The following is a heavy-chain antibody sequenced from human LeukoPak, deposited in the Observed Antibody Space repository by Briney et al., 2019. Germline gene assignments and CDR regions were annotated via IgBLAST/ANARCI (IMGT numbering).Heavy chain of an antibody. Sequence: ASVKVSCKASGGTFSSYAISWVRQAPGQGLEWMGGIIPIFGTANYAQKFQGRVTITTDESTSTAYMELRSLRSDDTAVYYCARVYGSGSYNYWGQGTLVTVSS. CDR1: GGTFSSYA. CDR2: IIPIFGTA. CDR3: ARVYGSGSYNY. J-gene: IGHJ4*02. V-gene: IGHV1-69*05. D-gene: IGHD3-10*01.